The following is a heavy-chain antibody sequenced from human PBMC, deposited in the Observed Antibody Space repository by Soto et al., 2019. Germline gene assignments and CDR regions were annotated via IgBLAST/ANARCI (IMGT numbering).Heavy chain of an antibody. CDR1: GYTFTNYA. Sequence: ASVKVSCKASGYTFTNYAIHWVRQAPGQRLEWVGWIIPGNVDTKYSQRFQGRVTITRDTSASTVYMELSSLRSEDTAVYYCAKDVRNDYVWGTYRNLFDSWGQGTLVTVSS. J-gene: IGHJ4*02. CDR2: IIPGNVDT. V-gene: IGHV1-3*01. D-gene: IGHD3-16*02. CDR3: AKDVRNDYVWGTYRNLFDS.